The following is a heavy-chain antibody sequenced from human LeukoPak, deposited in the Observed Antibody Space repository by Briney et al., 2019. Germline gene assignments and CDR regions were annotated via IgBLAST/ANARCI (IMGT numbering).Heavy chain of an antibody. J-gene: IGHJ4*02. CDR3: AKDRLLLWYQYYFDY. D-gene: IGHD3-10*01. CDR1: GFTFDDYG. V-gene: IGHV3-20*04. CDR2: INWNGGST. Sequence: GGSLRLSCAASGFTFDDYGMSWVRQAPGKGLEWVSGINWNGGSTGYADSVKGRFTISRDNAKNSLFLQMNSLRAEDTAVYYCAKDRLLLWYQYYFDYWGQGTLVTVSS.